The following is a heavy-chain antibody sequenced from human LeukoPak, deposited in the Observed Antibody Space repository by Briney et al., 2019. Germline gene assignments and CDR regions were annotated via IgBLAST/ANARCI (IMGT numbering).Heavy chain of an antibody. CDR1: GFTLSSYW. CDR2: INSDGSST. D-gene: IGHD5-18*01. J-gene: IGHJ4*02. V-gene: IGHV3-74*01. CDR3: ARGKRGYSYGFDY. Sequence: GGSLRLSCAASGFTLSSYWMHWVRQAPGKGLVWVSRINSDGSSTSYADSVKGRFTISRDNAKNTLYLQMNSLRAEDTAVYHCARGKRGYSYGFDYWGQGTLVTVSS.